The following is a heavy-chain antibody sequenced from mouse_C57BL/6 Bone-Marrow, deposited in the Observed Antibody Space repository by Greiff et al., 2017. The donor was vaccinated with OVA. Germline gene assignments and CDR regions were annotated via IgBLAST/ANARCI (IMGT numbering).Heavy chain of an antibody. Sequence: VHLVESGAELVKPGASVKMSCKASGYTFTTYPIEWMKQNHGKSLEWIGNFHPYNDDTKYNEKFKGKATLTVEKSSSTVYLELSRLTSDDSAVYYCAIPYYYGSSSLFAYWGQGTLVTVSA. CDR1: GYTFTTYP. J-gene: IGHJ3*01. D-gene: IGHD1-1*01. V-gene: IGHV1-47*01. CDR2: FHPYNDDT. CDR3: AIPYYYGSSSLFAY.